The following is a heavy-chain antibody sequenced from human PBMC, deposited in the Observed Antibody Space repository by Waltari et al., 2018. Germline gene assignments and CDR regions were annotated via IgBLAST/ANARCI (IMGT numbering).Heavy chain of an antibody. CDR3: ATDPFDW. Sequence: QVQLVQSGAEVKRPGASVKVSCKASGYSFIDYFVHWVRQAPGQGLEWMGWINPKSGGTMIAQKFQGRVTLARDTSISTVYMELSRLRSDDMAVDYCATDPFDWWGQGTLVTVSS. CDR1: GYSFIDYF. CDR2: INPKSGGT. V-gene: IGHV1-2*02. J-gene: IGHJ4*02.